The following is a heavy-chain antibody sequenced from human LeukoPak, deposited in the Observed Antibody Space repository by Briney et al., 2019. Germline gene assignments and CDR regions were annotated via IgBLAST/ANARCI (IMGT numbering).Heavy chain of an antibody. V-gene: IGHV3-30*18. CDR3: AKDLSPKYYYYDSSDQNTSIGDYFDY. D-gene: IGHD3-22*01. CDR1: GFTFSSYG. J-gene: IGHJ4*02. Sequence: GGSLRLSCAASGFTFSSYGTHWVRQAPGKGLEWVAVISYDGSNKYYADSVKGRFTISRDNSKNTLYLQMNSLRAEDTAVYYCAKDLSPKYYYYDSSDQNTSIGDYFDYWGQGTLVTVSS. CDR2: ISYDGSNK.